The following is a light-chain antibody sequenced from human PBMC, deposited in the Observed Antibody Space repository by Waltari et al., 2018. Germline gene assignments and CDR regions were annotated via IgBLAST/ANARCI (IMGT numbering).Light chain of an antibody. CDR2: VAS. CDR3: QQYGSSPPMYT. CDR1: QSVSSSY. J-gene: IGKJ2*01. Sequence: EIVLTQSPGTLSLSPGERATLSCRASQSVSSSYLAWYQQNPGQAPRLLIYVASSRATGIPDRFSGSGSGTDFTLTISRLEPEDFAVYYCQQYGSSPPMYTFGQGTKLEIK. V-gene: IGKV3-20*01.